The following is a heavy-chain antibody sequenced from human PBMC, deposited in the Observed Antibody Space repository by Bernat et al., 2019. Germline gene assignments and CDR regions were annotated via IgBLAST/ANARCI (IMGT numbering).Heavy chain of an antibody. D-gene: IGHD5-18*01. CDR1: GFTFSSYG. CDR2: ISYDGSNK. V-gene: IGHV3-30*18. J-gene: IGHJ4*02. Sequence: QVQLVESGGGLVKPGGSLRLSCAASGFTFSSYGMHWVRQAPGKGLEWVAVISYDGSNKYYADSVKGRFTISRDNSKNTLYLQMNSLRAEDTAVYYCAKDQGYSYDFDYWGQGTLVTVSS. CDR3: AKDQGYSYDFDY.